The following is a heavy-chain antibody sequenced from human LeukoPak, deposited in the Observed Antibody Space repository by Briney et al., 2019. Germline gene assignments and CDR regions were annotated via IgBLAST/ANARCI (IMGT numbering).Heavy chain of an antibody. V-gene: IGHV1-8*01. Sequence: GASVKVSCKASGYTFTSYDINWVRQATGQGLEWMGWMNPNSGNTGYAQKFQGRVTMTRNTSISTAYMELSSLRSEDTAVYYCVRALNDYGDYGEFDYWRQGTLVTVSS. CDR3: VRALNDYGDYGEFDY. J-gene: IGHJ4*02. CDR1: GYTFTSYD. CDR2: MNPNSGNT. D-gene: IGHD4-17*01.